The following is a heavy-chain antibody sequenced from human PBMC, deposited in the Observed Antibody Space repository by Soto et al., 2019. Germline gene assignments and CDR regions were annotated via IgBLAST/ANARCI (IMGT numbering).Heavy chain of an antibody. D-gene: IGHD5-12*01. CDR1: GFTFGDYA. V-gene: IGHV3-49*03. J-gene: IGHJ5*02. Sequence: EVQLVESGGGLLQPGRPLGLSCTASGFTFGDYAMTWFRQAPGKGREGVGFISTKRYGGTAEYATSVKGRFTISRDDSKSIAYLQMNSLKTEDTAVYFCSRLPPSKYRDSPFDPWGQGTLVIVSS. CDR2: ISTKRYGGTA. CDR3: SRLPPSKYRDSPFDP.